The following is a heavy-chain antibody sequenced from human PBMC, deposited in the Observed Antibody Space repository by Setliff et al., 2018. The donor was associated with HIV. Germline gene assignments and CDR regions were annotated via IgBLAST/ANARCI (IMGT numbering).Heavy chain of an antibody. V-gene: IGHV4-39*01. J-gene: IGHJ5*02. Sequence: SETLSLTCTVSGGSISSSSYYWGWIRQPPGKGLEWIGSIYYSGSTYYNPSLKSRVTISVDTSKIQFSLKLSSVTATDTAAYYCASQSSTYYDFWSGSMGWFDPWGQGTLVTVSS. D-gene: IGHD3-3*01. CDR2: IYYSGST. CDR1: GGSISSSSYY. CDR3: ASQSSTYYDFWSGSMGWFDP.